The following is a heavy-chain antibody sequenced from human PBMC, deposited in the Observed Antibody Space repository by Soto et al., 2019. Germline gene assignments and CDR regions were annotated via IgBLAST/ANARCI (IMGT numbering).Heavy chain of an antibody. V-gene: IGHV1-8*01. CDR1: GYTFTSYD. CDR2: MNPNSGNK. Sequence: QVQLVQSGAEVKKPGASVKVSCKASGYTFTSYDINWVRQATGQGLEWMGWMNPNSGNKGYAQKFQGRVTMTRNTSISTAYMELSSLRSEDTAVYYCARAPYYDFWSGPNNWFDPWGQGTLVTVSS. CDR3: ARAPYYDFWSGPNNWFDP. D-gene: IGHD3-3*01. J-gene: IGHJ5*02.